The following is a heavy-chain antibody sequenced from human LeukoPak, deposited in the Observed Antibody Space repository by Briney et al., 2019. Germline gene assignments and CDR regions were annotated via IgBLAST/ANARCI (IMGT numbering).Heavy chain of an antibody. Sequence: GGSLRLSCAASGFTFSSYWMSWVRQAPGKGLEWVASIKQDGSEKYYVDSVKGRFTISRDNAKNSLYLQMNSLRAEDTAVYYCARDRDKIYYYYMDVWGKGTTVTVSS. J-gene: IGHJ6*03. D-gene: IGHD3-10*01. CDR1: GFTFSSYW. CDR2: IKQDGSEK. V-gene: IGHV3-7*01. CDR3: ARDRDKIYYYYMDV.